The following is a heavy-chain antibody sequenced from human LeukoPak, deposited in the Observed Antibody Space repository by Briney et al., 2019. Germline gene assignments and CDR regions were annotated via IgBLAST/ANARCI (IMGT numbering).Heavy chain of an antibody. Sequence: GGSLRLSCAASGFTFSSYGMHWVRQAPGKGLEWVAVISYDGSNKYYADSVKGRITISRDNSKNTLYLQMNSLRAEDTAVYYCAKGAPAGMFDPWGQGTLVTVSS. CDR3: AKGAPAGMFDP. D-gene: IGHD3-10*01. CDR1: GFTFSSYG. J-gene: IGHJ5*02. CDR2: ISYDGSNK. V-gene: IGHV3-30*18.